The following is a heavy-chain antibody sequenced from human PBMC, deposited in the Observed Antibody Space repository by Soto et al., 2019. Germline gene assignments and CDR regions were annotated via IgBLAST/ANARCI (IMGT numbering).Heavy chain of an antibody. J-gene: IGHJ6*02. CDR1: GFTFSNFG. D-gene: IGHD3-10*01. CDR2: ISYDGSNK. Sequence: SLRLSCAASGFTFSNFGMHWVRQAPGKGLEWVAVISYDGSNKYYADSVKGRFTISRDNSKNTLYLQMNSLRAEDTAVYYCAKGGGTRTRVRGRAPTKGGMDVWGQGTTVTVSS. V-gene: IGHV3-30*18. CDR3: AKGGGTRTRVRGRAPTKGGMDV.